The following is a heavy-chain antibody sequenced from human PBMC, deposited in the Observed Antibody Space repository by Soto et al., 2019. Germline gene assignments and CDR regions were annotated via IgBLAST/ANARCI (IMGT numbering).Heavy chain of an antibody. D-gene: IGHD7-27*01. Sequence: GGSLRLSCAASGFTFSSYGMHWVRQAPGKGLEWVAVISYDGSNKYYADSVKGRFTISRDNAKKSVYLQMNSLRAEDTAVYYCARGTGETDYWGQATLVTVSS. J-gene: IGHJ4*02. V-gene: IGHV3-30*03. CDR1: GFTFSSYG. CDR3: ARGTGETDY. CDR2: ISYDGSNK.